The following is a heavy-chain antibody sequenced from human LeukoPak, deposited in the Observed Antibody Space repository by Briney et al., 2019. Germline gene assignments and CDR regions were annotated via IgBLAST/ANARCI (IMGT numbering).Heavy chain of an antibody. D-gene: IGHD3-22*01. V-gene: IGHV2-5*02. CDR2: INWDDQK. CDR3: AHRRDSSGYQYRYWFAP. CDR1: GFSLTTSGVG. Sequence: SGPTLVNPTQTLTLTCTFSGFSLTTSGVGVGWIRQPPGKALEWLALINWDDQKVYSPSLQSRLSITKDTSKNQVVLTMANVDPVDTATYYCAHRRDSSGYQYRYWFAPWGQGTLVTVSS. J-gene: IGHJ5*02.